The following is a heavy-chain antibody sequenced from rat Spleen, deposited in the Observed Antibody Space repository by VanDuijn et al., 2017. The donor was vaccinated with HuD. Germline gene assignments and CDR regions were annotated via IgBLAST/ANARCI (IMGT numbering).Heavy chain of an antibody. CDR2: ISYDGETT. Sequence: EVQLVESGGGLVQPGRSLKLSCAASGFTYSNYVMAWVRQAPTKGLEWVAYISYDGETTYHRNSVTGRFTISRDNAKSTLYLQMDSLRSEDTATYYCATVGPDWEFGYWGQGVMVTVSS. D-gene: IGHD5-1*01. CDR3: ATVGPDWEFGY. CDR1: GFTYSNYV. J-gene: IGHJ2*01. V-gene: IGHV5-20*01.